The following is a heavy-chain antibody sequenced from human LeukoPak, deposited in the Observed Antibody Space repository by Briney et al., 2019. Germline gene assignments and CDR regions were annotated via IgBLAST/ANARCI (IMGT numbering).Heavy chain of an antibody. CDR2: ISGSGGST. CDR1: GFTFSNYA. V-gene: IGHV3-23*01. J-gene: IGHJ3*02. Sequence: GGSLRLSCAASGFTFSNYAMSWVRQAPGKGLEWVSAISGSGGSTYHADSVKGRFTISRDKSKNTLYLQMNSLRAEDTAVYYCARSGVQWQWLLTYDAFDIWGQGTMVTVSS. CDR3: ARSGVQWQWLLTYDAFDI. D-gene: IGHD6-19*01.